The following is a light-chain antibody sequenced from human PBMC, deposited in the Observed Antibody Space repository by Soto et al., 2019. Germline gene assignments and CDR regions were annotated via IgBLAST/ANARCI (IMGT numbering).Light chain of an antibody. Sequence: DIQMTQSPSTLSASVGDRVTITCRASQSISSWLAWYQQKPGKAPKLLIYDASSLESGVPSMFSGSGSGTEFTLTISSLQPDDFATYYCQQYNSYLWTFGQGTKVEIK. CDR1: QSISSW. CDR2: DAS. J-gene: IGKJ1*01. CDR3: QQYNSYLWT. V-gene: IGKV1-5*01.